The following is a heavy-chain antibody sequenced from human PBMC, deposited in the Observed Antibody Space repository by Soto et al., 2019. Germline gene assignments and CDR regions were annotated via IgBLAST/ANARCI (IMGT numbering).Heavy chain of an antibody. CDR3: AKGGLISWSGYSDGFDP. V-gene: IGHV3-23*01. CDR1: GFTFSSYA. J-gene: IGHJ5*02. CDR2: ISGSGGST. D-gene: IGHD3-3*01. Sequence: EVQLLESGGGLVQPGGSLRLSCAASGFTFSSYAMSWVRQAPGKGLEWVSAISGSGGSTYYADSVKGRFTISRDNSKNTMYLQMNSLRAEDTAVYYCAKGGLISWSGYSDGFDPWCQRTLVTVSS.